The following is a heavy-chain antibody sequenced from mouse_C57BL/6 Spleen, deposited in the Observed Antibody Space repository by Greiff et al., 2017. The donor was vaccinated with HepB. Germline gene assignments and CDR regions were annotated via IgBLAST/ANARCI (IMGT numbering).Heavy chain of an antibody. Sequence: VQLQQSGPELVKPGASVKIPCKASGYTFTDYNMDWVKQSHGKSLEWIGDINPNNGGTIYNQKFKGKATLTVDKSSSTAYMELRSLTSEDTAVYYCARLPLYYGSPYWYFDVWGTGTTVTVSS. CDR1: GYTFTDYN. D-gene: IGHD1-1*01. J-gene: IGHJ1*03. CDR2: INPNNGGT. V-gene: IGHV1-18*01. CDR3: ARLPLYYGSPYWYFDV.